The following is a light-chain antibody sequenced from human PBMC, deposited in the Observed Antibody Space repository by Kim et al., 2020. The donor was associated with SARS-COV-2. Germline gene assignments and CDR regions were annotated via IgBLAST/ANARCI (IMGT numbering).Light chain of an antibody. J-gene: IGKJ2*01. Sequence: WAPGESATLSCRASQSVSSYLAWYQQKPGQAPRLLIYDASNRATGIPARFSGSGSGTDFTLTISSLEPEDFAVYYCQQRSNWPRYTFGQGTKLEI. V-gene: IGKV3-11*01. CDR2: DAS. CDR3: QQRSNWPRYT. CDR1: QSVSSY.